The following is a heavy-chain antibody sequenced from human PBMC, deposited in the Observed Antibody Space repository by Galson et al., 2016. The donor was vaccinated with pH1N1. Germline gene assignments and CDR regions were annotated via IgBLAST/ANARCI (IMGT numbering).Heavy chain of an antibody. CDR1: GFTVSSNY. Sequence: SLRLSCAASGFTVSSNYMSWVRQAPGKGLEWVSIVHSSGNTYYADSVKGRFTISRDNSNNTLYLQMNSLRAEDTAVYYCARVWSYDFWSGVGDFYFDYWGQGILVTVSS. D-gene: IGHD3-3*01. V-gene: IGHV3-53*05. J-gene: IGHJ4*02. CDR3: ARVWSYDFWSGVGDFYFDY. CDR2: VHSSGNT.